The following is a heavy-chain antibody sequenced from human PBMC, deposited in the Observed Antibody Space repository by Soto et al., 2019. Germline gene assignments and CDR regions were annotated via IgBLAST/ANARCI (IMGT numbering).Heavy chain of an antibody. V-gene: IGHV1-18*04. D-gene: IGHD6-13*01. Sequence: QVQLVQSGAEVKNPGASVKVSCTASGYTFSNYGITWVRQAPGQGLEWMGWINPYDGHTNYVQKFQGRVTMTTDTSTSTAYMEVKSLTFHDTAVYYCVTTTAGDYWGQGTLVTVSS. CDR2: INPYDGHT. CDR1: GYTFSNYG. CDR3: VTTTAGDY. J-gene: IGHJ4*02.